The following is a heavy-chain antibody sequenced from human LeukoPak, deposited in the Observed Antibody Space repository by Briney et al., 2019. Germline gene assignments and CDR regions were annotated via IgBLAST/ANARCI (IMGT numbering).Heavy chain of an antibody. J-gene: IGHJ4*02. CDR1: GYSISSGYY. V-gene: IGHV4-38-2*02. CDR3: ARDLGYSSGYDY. CDR2: IYHGGST. Sequence: SETLSLTCTVSGYSISSGYYWGWIRQPPGKGLEWIGSIYHGGSTYYNPSLKSRVTISVDTSKNQFSLMLSSVTAADTAVYYGARDLGYSSGYDYWGQGTLVTVSS. D-gene: IGHD3-22*01.